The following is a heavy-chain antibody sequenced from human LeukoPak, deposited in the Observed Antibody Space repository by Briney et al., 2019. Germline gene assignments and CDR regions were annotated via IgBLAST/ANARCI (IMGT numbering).Heavy chain of an antibody. Sequence: GGSLRLSCAASGFDFSSYGMSWVRQSPGKGLEWVSTFSASSTITYYADSVKGRFTISRDNSKNTLYLQMNSLRDEDTAVYYCVKGDTYYDLLTCFDFWGPGTLVTVSS. CDR3: VKGDTYYDLLTCFDF. J-gene: IGHJ4*02. CDR2: FSASSTIT. CDR1: GFDFSSYG. D-gene: IGHD3-9*01. V-gene: IGHV3-23*01.